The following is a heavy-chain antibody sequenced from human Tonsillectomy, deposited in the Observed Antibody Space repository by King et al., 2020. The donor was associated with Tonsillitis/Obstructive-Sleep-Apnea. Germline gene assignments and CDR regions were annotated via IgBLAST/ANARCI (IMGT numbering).Heavy chain of an antibody. V-gene: IGHV3-7*01. Sequence: VQLVESGGGLVQPGGSLRLSCAASGFTFSSYWMNWVRQAPGKGLEWLANIKQDGSEEYYVDSMKGRFTISRDNAKNSLYLQMNSLRAEDTAVYYCARAPPAAETTLFHYWYFDPWGRGPLVTVPS. J-gene: IGHJ2*01. CDR1: GFTFSSYW. D-gene: IGHD6-13*01. CDR2: IKQDGSEE. CDR3: ARAPPAAETTLFHYWYFDP.